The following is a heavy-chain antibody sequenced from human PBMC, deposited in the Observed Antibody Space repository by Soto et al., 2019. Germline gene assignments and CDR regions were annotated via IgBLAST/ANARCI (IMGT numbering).Heavy chain of an antibody. D-gene: IGHD6-13*01. J-gene: IGHJ6*02. V-gene: IGHV4-59*01. Sequence: PSETLSPTCTVSGGSISGYYWSWIRQPPGKGLEXIGXXYXXGXTXXXPXXXSRVTMSVDTSRNLFSLKVNSVTAADTAVYYCARQQLLPYYYALDVWGQGTTVTVSS. CDR1: GGSISGYY. CDR2: XYXXGXT. CDR3: ARQQLLPYYYALDV.